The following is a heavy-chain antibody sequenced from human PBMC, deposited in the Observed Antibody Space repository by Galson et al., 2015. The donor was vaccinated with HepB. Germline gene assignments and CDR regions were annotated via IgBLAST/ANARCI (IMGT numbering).Heavy chain of an antibody. D-gene: IGHD4-17*01. Sequence: SLRLSCAVSGFTFSTFGMHWVRQAPGKGLEWVAIIWYDGSNTYYANTVKGRFTISRDNTKDTLYLQMNSLRAEDTAVYYCARDLDDYGDCGHLLIDYWGQGTLVSVSS. CDR1: GFTFSTFG. CDR2: IWYDGSNT. V-gene: IGHV3-33*01. J-gene: IGHJ4*02. CDR3: ARDLDDYGDCGHLLIDY.